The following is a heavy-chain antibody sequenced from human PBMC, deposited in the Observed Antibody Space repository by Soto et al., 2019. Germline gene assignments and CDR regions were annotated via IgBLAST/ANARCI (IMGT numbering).Heavy chain of an antibody. J-gene: IGHJ5*02. CDR2: ISGSGGST. CDR1: GFTFSSYA. D-gene: IGHD1-7*01. Sequence: GGSLRLSCAASGFTFSSYAMSWVRQAPGKGLEWVSAISGSGGSTYYADSVKGRFTISRDNSKNTLYLQMNSLRAEDTAVYYCAKGQAYNWNYCWFDPWSQGTLVTVSS. V-gene: IGHV3-23*01. CDR3: AKGQAYNWNYCWFDP.